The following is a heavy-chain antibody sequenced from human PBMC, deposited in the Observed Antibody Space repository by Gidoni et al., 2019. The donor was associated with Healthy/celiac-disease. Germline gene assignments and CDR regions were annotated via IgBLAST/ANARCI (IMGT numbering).Heavy chain of an antibody. D-gene: IGHD3-9*01. CDR2: IYYGGYT. J-gene: IGHJ4*02. V-gene: IGHV4-39*01. CDR3: ARHEVLRYFDWSA. Sequence: QLQLQESGPGLVTPSDTLSLTCSVSGGPLSCSSYYWGWIRQPPGKGLEWIGSIYYGGYTYYTPSLQSRVTISVDTSKNQFSLKLSSVTAADTAVYSCARHEVLRYFDWSAGGQGTLVTVSS. CDR1: GGPLSCSSYY.